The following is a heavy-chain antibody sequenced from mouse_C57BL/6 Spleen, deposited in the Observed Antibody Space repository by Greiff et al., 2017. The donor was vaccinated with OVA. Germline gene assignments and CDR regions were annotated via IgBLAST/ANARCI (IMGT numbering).Heavy chain of an antibody. V-gene: IGHV1-61*01. CDR1: GYTFTSYW. J-gene: IGHJ2*01. CDR3: ARAYPPDY. Sequence: QVQLQQPGAELVRPGSSVKLSCKASGYTFTSYWMDWVKQRPGQGLEWIGNIYPSDSETHYNQKFKDKATLTVDKSSSTAYMQLSSLTSEDSAVYYCARAYPPDYWGQGTTLTVSS. CDR2: IYPSDSET. D-gene: IGHD2-10*01.